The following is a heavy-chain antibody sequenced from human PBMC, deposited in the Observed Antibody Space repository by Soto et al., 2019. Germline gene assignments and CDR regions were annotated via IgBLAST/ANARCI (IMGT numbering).Heavy chain of an antibody. J-gene: IGHJ4*02. CDR2: IYTSGST. Sequence: SETLSLTCTVSGGSISSYYWSWIRQPAGKGLEWIGRIYTSGSTNYNPSLKSRVTMSVDTSKNQFSLKLSSVTAADTAVYYCARDQLGELLASGSPIDYWGQGTMVTVS. CDR3: ARDQLGELLASGSPIDY. CDR1: GGSISSYY. V-gene: IGHV4-4*07. D-gene: IGHD3-10*01.